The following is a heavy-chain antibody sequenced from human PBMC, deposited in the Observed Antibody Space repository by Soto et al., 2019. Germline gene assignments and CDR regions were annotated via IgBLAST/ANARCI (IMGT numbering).Heavy chain of an antibody. V-gene: IGHV3-23*01. J-gene: IGHJ4*02. D-gene: IGHD4-17*01. CDR3: AKGTRRNGDYDYFDY. CDR2: ISGSGGST. CDR1: GFTFSSYA. Sequence: PGGSLRLSCAASGFTFSSYAMSWVRQAPGKGLEWVSAISGSGGSTYYADSVKGRFTISRDNSKNTLYLQMNSLRAEDTAVYYCAKGTRRNGDYDYFDYWGQGTLVTVSS.